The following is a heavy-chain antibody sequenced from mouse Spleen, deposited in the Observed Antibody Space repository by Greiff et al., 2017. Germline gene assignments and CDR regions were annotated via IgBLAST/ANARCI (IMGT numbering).Heavy chain of an antibody. CDR2: ISSGGGST. V-gene: IGHV5-6-4*01. J-gene: IGHJ2*01. Sequence: EVKLVESGGGLVKLGGSLKLSCAASGFTFSSYYMSWVRQTPEKRLEWVATISSGGGSTYYPDSVKGRFTISRDNAKNTLYLQMSSLNSEDTAVYYCARDTMIPYFDYWGQGTTLTVSS. CDR1: GFTFSSYY. D-gene: IGHD2-4*01. CDR3: ARDTMIPYFDY.